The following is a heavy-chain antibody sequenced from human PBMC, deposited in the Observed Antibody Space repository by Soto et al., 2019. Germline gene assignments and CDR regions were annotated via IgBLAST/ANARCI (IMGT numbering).Heavy chain of an antibody. Sequence: PSETLSLTCAVYGGSFSGYYWSWIRQPPGKGLEWIGEINHSGSTNYNPSLKSRVTISVDTSKNQFSLKLSSVTAADTAVYYCARDLPYGSGSYYLTGWFDPWGQGTLVTVSS. V-gene: IGHV4-34*01. J-gene: IGHJ5*02. D-gene: IGHD3-10*01. CDR1: GGSFSGYY. CDR2: INHSGST. CDR3: ARDLPYGSGSYYLTGWFDP.